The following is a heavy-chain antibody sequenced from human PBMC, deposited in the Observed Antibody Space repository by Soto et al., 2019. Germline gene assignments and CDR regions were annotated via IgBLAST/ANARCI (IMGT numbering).Heavy chain of an antibody. V-gene: IGHV3-23*01. CDR3: AKALNPYRPYYYDSSGRRDAFDI. Sequence: GGSLRLSCAASGFTFSSYAMSWVRQAPGKGLEWVSAISGSGGSTYYADSVKGRFTISRDNSKNTLYLQMNSLRAEDTAVYYCAKALNPYRPYYYDSSGRRDAFDIWGQGTMVTVSS. J-gene: IGHJ3*02. CDR1: GFTFSSYA. CDR2: ISGSGGST. D-gene: IGHD3-22*01.